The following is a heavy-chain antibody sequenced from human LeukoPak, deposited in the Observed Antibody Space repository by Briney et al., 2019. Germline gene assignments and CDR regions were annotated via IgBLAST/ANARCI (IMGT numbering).Heavy chain of an antibody. Sequence: PSETLSLTCAAYGGSFSGYYWSWIRQPPGKGLEWIGEINHSGSTNYNPSLKSRVTISVDTSKNQFSLKLSSVTAADTAVYYCARGPTVTTTKLDYWGQGTLVTVSS. V-gene: IGHV4-34*01. D-gene: IGHD4-17*01. CDR1: GGSFSGYY. CDR3: ARGPTVTTTKLDY. J-gene: IGHJ4*02. CDR2: INHSGST.